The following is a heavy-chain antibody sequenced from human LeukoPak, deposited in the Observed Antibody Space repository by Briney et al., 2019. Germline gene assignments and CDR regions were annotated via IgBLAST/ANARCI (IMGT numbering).Heavy chain of an antibody. CDR1: GFTFTGYY. D-gene: IGHD5-24*01. CDR3: ARVVSVEMATIQSRRAYYFDY. V-gene: IGHV1-2*02. J-gene: IGHJ4*02. Sequence: ASVKVSCKASGFTFTGYYMHWVRQAPGQGLEWMGWINPKSGGTNYAQKFQGRVTMTRDTSTSTVYMELSSLRSEDTAVYYCARVVSVEMATIQSRRAYYFDYWGQGTLVTVSS. CDR2: INPKSGGT.